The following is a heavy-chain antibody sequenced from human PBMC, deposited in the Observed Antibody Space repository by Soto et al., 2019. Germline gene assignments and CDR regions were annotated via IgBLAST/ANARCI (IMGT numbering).Heavy chain of an antibody. V-gene: IGHV3-23*01. D-gene: IGHD1-26*01. Sequence: GGSLRLSCAASGFTFSSYGMTWVRQAPGKGLEWVSGIIGSGGSTYYADSVKGRFTISRDNSKNMLYLQMSSLRAEDTALYYCAKRGRIVGPTFGGMDVWGQGTTVTVSS. CDR2: IIGSGGST. CDR3: AKRGRIVGPTFGGMDV. CDR1: GFTFSSYG. J-gene: IGHJ6*02.